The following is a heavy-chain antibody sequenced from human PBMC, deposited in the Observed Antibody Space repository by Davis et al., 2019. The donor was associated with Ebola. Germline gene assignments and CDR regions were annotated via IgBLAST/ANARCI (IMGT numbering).Heavy chain of an antibody. D-gene: IGHD3-9*01. CDR2: IYGGGNS. J-gene: IGHJ4*02. CDR1: GLTVSNNY. Sequence: PGGSLRLSCAASGLTVSNNYMTWVCQAPGKGLEWVSLIYGGGNSVYADSVRGRFTISRDTYKNTVYLQMNSLRAEDTAVYYCARDGFGLLTGWGQGTLVTVSS. V-gene: IGHV3-53*01. CDR3: ARDGFGLLTG.